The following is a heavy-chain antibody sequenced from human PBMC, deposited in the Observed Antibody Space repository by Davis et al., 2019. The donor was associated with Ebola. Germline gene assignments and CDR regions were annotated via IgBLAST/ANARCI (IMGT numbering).Heavy chain of an antibody. CDR2: MSASTSTV. V-gene: IGHV3-48*02. CDR3: VRDPRHGMDV. CDR1: GLTFSTSG. Sequence: GESLKISCAASGLTFSTSGMNWVRQAPGKGLEWISYMSASTSTVYYADSVKGRFTISRDNGKNSLYLQMNGLRDEDTAVYHCVRDPRHGMDVWGQGTTVTVSS. J-gene: IGHJ6*02.